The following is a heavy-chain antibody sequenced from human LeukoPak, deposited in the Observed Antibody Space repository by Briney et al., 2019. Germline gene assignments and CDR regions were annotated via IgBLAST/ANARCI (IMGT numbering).Heavy chain of an antibody. CDR1: GFTFNSYE. J-gene: IGHJ4*02. D-gene: IGHD6-13*01. Sequence: PGGSLRLSCAASGFTFNSYEMNWVRQAPGKGLEWVSYINSGGSAIYYADSVKGRFTISRDNAKNSLYLQMNSLRAEDTAVYYCARDIATAGHLAFDYWGQGTLVTVSS. CDR3: ARDIATAGHLAFDY. CDR2: INSGGSAI. V-gene: IGHV3-48*03.